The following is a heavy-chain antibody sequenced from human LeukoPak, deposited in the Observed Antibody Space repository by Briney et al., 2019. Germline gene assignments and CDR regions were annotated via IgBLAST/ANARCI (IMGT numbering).Heavy chain of an antibody. CDR3: ARDYNRNDFYGDYRYLQH. Sequence: SETLSLTCTVSGGSISSYYWSWIRQPPGKGLEWIGYIYYSGSTNYKSSLKSRVTISVDTSKNQFSLKLSSVTAADAAVYYCARDYNRNDFYGDYRYLQHWGQGTLVTVSS. V-gene: IGHV4-59*12. D-gene: IGHD4-17*01. CDR2: IYYSGST. CDR1: GGSISSYY. J-gene: IGHJ1*01.